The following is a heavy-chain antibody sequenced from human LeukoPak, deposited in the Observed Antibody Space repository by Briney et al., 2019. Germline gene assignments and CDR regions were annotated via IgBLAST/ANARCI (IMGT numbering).Heavy chain of an antibody. D-gene: IGHD1-26*01. V-gene: IGHV3-53*01. CDR1: GFNVSRNY. CDR3: ARVEVAQWGSDY. Sequence: GGSLRLSCAASGFNVSRNYMSWVRQAPGKGLEWVSVIHTAGSTYYADSVKGRFTISRDNSKNTLYVQMKSLRAEDTAVYYCARVEVAQWGSDYWGQGTLVTVSS. J-gene: IGHJ4*02. CDR2: IHTAGST.